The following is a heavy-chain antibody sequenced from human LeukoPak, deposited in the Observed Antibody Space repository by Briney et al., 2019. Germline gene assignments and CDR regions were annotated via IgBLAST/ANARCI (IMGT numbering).Heavy chain of an antibody. CDR2: IRSKAYGGTT. CDR3: TRDRPLDPYYYYYYYMDV. Sequence: PGGSLRLSCTASGFTFGDYAMSWFRQAPGKGLEWVGFIRSKAYGGTTEYAASVKGRFTISRDDSKSIAYLQMNSLKTEDTAVYYCTRDRPLDPYYYYYYYMDVWGKGTTVTVSS. V-gene: IGHV3-49*03. CDR1: GFTFGDYA. J-gene: IGHJ6*03. D-gene: IGHD6-6*01.